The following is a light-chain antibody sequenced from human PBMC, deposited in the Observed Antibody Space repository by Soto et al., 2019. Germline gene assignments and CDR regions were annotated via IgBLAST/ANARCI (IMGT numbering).Light chain of an antibody. CDR2: GAY. Sequence: EIVLPQSPGTLSLSPGERATLSCSASQTVSGNYLAWFQQKPGQAPRLLIYGAYTRAAGVPDRFSASGSGTDFSLTINRLEPEAFVVYYGHHYGPAPSTVGQGTKVEI. CDR1: QTVSGNY. CDR3: HHYGPAPST. J-gene: IGKJ1*01. V-gene: IGKV3-20*01.